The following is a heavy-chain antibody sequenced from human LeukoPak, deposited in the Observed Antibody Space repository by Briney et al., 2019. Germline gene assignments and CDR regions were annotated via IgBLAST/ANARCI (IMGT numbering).Heavy chain of an antibody. CDR2: IYHNGNT. CDR1: GYSISSGYY. D-gene: IGHD3-22*01. Sequence: NPSETLSLTCAVSGYSISSGYYWGWIRQPPRKGLEWIGSIYHNGNTYYNPSLKSRVTISVDTSRNQFSLNLTSVTAADTAMYYCAREQWAYRSYYASSGYHDYWGQGTLVTVSS. CDR3: AREQWAYRSYYASSGYHDY. V-gene: IGHV4-38-2*02. J-gene: IGHJ4*02.